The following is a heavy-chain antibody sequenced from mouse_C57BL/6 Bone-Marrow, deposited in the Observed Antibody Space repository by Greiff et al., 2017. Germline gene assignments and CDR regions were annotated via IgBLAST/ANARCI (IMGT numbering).Heavy chain of an antibody. V-gene: IGHV1-15*01. CDR3: TRMGPLYFDY. J-gene: IGHJ2*01. CDR2: IDPETGGT. D-gene: IGHD4-1*01. Sequence: VQLQQSGAELVRPGASVTLSCKASGYTFTDYEMHWVKQTPVHGLEWIGAIDPETGGTAYNQKFKGKAILTADKSSSTAYMELRSLTSEDSAVYYCTRMGPLYFDYWGQGTTLTVSS. CDR1: GYTFTDYE.